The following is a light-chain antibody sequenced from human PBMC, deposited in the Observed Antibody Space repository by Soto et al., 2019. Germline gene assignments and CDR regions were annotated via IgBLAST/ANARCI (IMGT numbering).Light chain of an antibody. CDR3: PQSYSTPLT. V-gene: IGKV1-39*01. CDR2: AAS. Sequence: DIQMTQSPSSLSASVGDRVTITCRASQSISSYLNWYQQKPGKAPKRLIYAASSLQSGVPSRFSGSGSGTDLTLTISSLPTEDFATYYCPQSYSTPLTFGPGTEVYIK. CDR1: QSISSY. J-gene: IGKJ3*01.